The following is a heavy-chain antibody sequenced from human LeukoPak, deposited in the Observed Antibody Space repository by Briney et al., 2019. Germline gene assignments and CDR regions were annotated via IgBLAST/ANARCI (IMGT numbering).Heavy chain of an antibody. CDR1: GGSISSYY. V-gene: IGHV4-4*07. CDR2: IYTSGST. J-gene: IGHJ6*02. D-gene: IGHD2-2*02. Sequence: SETLSLTCTVAGGSISSYYWSWIRQPAGKGLEWIGRIYTSGSTNYNPSLKSRVTMSVDTYKNQFSLKLSSVTAADTAVYYCARGAGYCSSTSCYTAHYYYGMDVWGQGTTVTVSS. CDR3: ARGAGYCSSTSCYTAHYYYGMDV.